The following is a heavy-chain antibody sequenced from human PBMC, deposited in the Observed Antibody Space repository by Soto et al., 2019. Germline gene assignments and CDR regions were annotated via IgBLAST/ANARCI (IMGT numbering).Heavy chain of an antibody. Sequence: GGSLRLSCAASGFNFSSYAMHWVCQAPGKVLEWVAVISYDGSNKYYADSVKGRFTISRDNSKNTLYLQMNSLRAEDTAVYYCARDLLRIAPSYYGMDVWGQGTTATVSS. CDR1: GFNFSSYA. CDR3: ARDLLRIAPSYYGMDV. J-gene: IGHJ6*02. CDR2: ISYDGSNK. V-gene: IGHV3-30-3*01. D-gene: IGHD6-13*01.